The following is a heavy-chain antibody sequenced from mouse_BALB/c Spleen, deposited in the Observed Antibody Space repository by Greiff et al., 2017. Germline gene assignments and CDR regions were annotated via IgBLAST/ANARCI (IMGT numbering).Heavy chain of an antibody. CDR1: GYAFTNYL. CDR3: ARCGNYPYYFDY. V-gene: IGHV1-54*01. J-gene: IGHJ2*01. CDR2: INPGSGGT. D-gene: IGHD2-1*01. Sequence: QVQLKQSGAELVRPGTSVKVSCKASGYAFTNYLIEWVKQRPGQGLEWIGVINPGSGGTNYNEKFKGKATLTADKSSSTAYMQLSSLTSDDSEVYFCARCGNYPYYFDYWGQGTTLTVSS.